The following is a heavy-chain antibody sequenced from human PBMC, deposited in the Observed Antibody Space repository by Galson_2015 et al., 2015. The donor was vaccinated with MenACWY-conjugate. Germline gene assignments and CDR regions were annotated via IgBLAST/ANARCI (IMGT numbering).Heavy chain of an antibody. V-gene: IGHV3-66*01. J-gene: IGHJ3*02. CDR2: IYSGGST. CDR3: ARDVSPHRGKDAFDI. Sequence: SLRLSCAASGFTVSSNYMSWVRQAPGKGLEWVSVIYSGGSTYYADSVKGRFTISRDNSKNTLYLQMNSLRAEDTAVYYCARDVSPHRGKDAFDIWGQGTMVTVSS. CDR1: GFTVSSNY.